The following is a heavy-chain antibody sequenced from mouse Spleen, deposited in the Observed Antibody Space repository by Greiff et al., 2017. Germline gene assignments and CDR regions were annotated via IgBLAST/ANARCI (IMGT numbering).Heavy chain of an antibody. V-gene: IGHV5-12*02. CDR1: GFTLSDYY. J-gene: IGHJ4*01. CDR2: ISNGGGST. CDR3: ARQKGTLYYAMDY. Sequence: EVQGVESGGGLVQPGGSLKLSCATSGFTLSDYYMYWVRQTPEKRLEWVAYISNGGGSTYYPDTVKGRFTISRDNAKNTLYLQMSRLKSEDTAMYYCARQKGTLYYAMDYWGQGTSVTVSS.